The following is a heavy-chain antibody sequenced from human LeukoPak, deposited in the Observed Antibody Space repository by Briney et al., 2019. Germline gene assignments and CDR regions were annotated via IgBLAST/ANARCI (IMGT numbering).Heavy chain of an antibody. D-gene: IGHD4-17*01. Sequence: ASVKVSCKASGYTLTSYDINWVRQATGQGLEWMGWMNPNSGNTGYAQKFQGRVTMTRNTSISTAYMEPSSLRSEQTAVYYCARYFGDYDAFDIWGQGTMVTVSS. CDR3: ARYFGDYDAFDI. J-gene: IGHJ3*02. CDR2: MNPNSGNT. V-gene: IGHV1-8*01. CDR1: GYTLTSYD.